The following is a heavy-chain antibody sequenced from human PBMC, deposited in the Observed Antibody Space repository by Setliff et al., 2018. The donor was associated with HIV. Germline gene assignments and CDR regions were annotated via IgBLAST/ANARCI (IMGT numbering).Heavy chain of an antibody. Sequence: PSETLSLTCTVSGDTDFYWNWIRQPPGKGLEWIGYIHASGKTNYNPSLKSRVTLALDTSEMHFSLHLTSVTAADTAVYYCATLDPSGGNFLAYWGQGVLVTVSS. J-gene: IGHJ4*02. CDR1: GDTDFY. V-gene: IGHV4-4*09. CDR2: IHASGKT. CDR3: ATLDPSGGNFLAY. D-gene: IGHD2-21*02.